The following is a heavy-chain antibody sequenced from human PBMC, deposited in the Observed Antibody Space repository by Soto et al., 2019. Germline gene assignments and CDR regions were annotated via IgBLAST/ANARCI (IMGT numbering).Heavy chain of an antibody. CDR1: GGSISSSSYY. V-gene: IGHV4-39*01. CDR3: ASFKTELGYCSGGSCYRHDY. Sequence: PSETLSLTCTVSGGSISSSSYYWGWIRQPPGKGLEWIGSIYYSGSTYYNPSLKSRVTISVDTSKNQFSLKLSSVTAADTAVYYCASFKTELGYCSGGSCYRHDYWGQGTLVTVSS. J-gene: IGHJ4*02. CDR2: IYYSGST. D-gene: IGHD2-15*01.